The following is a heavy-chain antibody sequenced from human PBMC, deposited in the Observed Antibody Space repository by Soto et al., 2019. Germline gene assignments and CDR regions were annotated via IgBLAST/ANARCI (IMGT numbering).Heavy chain of an antibody. CDR1: GFTFSNYW. J-gene: IGHJ4*02. CDR2: IDSDGSRI. D-gene: IGHD2-15*01. V-gene: IGHV3-74*01. Sequence: EVQLVESGGGLVQPGESLRLSCAASGFTFSNYWMNWVRQAPGKGLVWVSRIDSDGSRITYADFVKGRFTISRDNAKNTVYLNMNSLTAEDTAGYYCVRTSLVVAVATREDFWGQGTLVTVSS. CDR3: VRTSLVVAVATREDF.